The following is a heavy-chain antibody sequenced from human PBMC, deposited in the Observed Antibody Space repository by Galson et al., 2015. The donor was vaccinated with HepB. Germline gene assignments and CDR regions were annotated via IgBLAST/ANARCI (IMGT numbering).Heavy chain of an antibody. CDR2: IYPADSDV. D-gene: IGHD3-22*01. J-gene: IGHJ4*02. V-gene: IGHV5-51*01. CDR1: GYSFTSYW. Sequence: QSGAEVKKPGESLKISCQGSGYSFTSYWIAWVRQMPGKGLEWMGIIYPADSDVKYSPSFEGQVTISVDNSIRTAYLQWSSLKASDTATYYCARRYLPSSGSSFPYYFDYWGQGTFVTVSS. CDR3: ARRYLPSSGSSFPYYFDY.